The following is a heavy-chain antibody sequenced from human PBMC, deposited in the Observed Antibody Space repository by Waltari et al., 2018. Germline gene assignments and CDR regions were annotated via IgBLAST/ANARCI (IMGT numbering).Heavy chain of an antibody. Sequence: QVQLQESGPGLVKPSETLSLTCAVYGGSFSGYYWSWIRQPPGKGLEWIGEINHSGSTNYNPSLKSRVTISVDTSKNQFSLKLSSVTAADTAVYYCARGPSIFGVVIGYPHAFDIWGQGTMVTVSS. CDR3: ARGPSIFGVVIGYPHAFDI. J-gene: IGHJ3*02. V-gene: IGHV4-34*01. D-gene: IGHD3-3*01. CDR1: GGSFSGYY. CDR2: INHSGST.